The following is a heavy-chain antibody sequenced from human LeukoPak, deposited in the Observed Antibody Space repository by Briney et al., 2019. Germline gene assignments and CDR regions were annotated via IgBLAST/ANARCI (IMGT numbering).Heavy chain of an antibody. Sequence: GGSLRLSCAASGFTFSSYWMSWVRQAPGKGLEWVANIKKDGSEKYYVDSVKGRFTISRDNAKNSLYLQMNSLRAEDTAVYYCAREKYWRTYYYYYMDVWGKGTTVTISS. V-gene: IGHV3-7*01. D-gene: IGHD2-8*02. CDR1: GFTFSSYW. CDR3: AREKYWRTYYYYYMDV. CDR2: IKKDGSEK. J-gene: IGHJ6*03.